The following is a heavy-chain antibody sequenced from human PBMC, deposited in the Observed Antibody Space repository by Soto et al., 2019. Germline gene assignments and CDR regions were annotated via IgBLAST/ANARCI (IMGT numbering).Heavy chain of an antibody. CDR2: IYHSGST. D-gene: IGHD5-18*01. J-gene: IGHJ6*02. CDR3: ARWIQLGWDYYYYYGMDV. CDR1: GGSISSSNW. V-gene: IGHV4-4*02. Sequence: QVQLQESGPGLVKPSGTLSLTCAVSGGSISSSNWWSWVRQPPGKGLEWIGEIYHSGSTNYNPSLKSRVTISVDKSKNQFSLKLSSVTAADTAVYYCARWIQLGWDYYYYYGMDVWGQGTTVTVSS.